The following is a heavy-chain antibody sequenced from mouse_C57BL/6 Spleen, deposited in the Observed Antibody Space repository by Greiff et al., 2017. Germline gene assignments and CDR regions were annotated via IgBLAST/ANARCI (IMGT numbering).Heavy chain of an antibody. CDR2: IYPRSGNT. D-gene: IGHD2-5*01. CDR3: ARGGCSNCGYFDV. V-gene: IGHV1-81*01. CDR1: GYTFTSYG. Sequence: QVQLQQSGAELARPGASVKLSCKASGYTFTSYGISWVKQRTGQGLGWIGEIYPRSGNTYYNEKFKGKATLTADKSSSTAYMELRSLTSEDSAVYFCARGGCSNCGYFDVWGTGTTVTVSS. J-gene: IGHJ1*03.